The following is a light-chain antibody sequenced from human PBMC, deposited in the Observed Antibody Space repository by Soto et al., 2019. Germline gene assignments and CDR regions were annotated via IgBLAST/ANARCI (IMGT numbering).Light chain of an antibody. CDR2: DVS. CDR3: SSYTSRSPVV. J-gene: IGLJ2*01. CDR1: SSDVGGYNY. Sequence: QSALTQPASVSGSPGQSITISCTGTSSDVGGYNYVSWYQQHPGKAPKLMIYDVSNRPSGVSNRFSGSKYGNTASLTISGLQAEDEADYYCSSYTSRSPVVFGGGTKLTVL. V-gene: IGLV2-14*01.